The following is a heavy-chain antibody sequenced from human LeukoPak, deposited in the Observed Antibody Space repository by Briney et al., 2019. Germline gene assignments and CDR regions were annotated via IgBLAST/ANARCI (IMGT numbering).Heavy chain of an antibody. CDR3: ARIYYDSSGYYYVDY. CDR1: GGSISSYY. Sequence: SETLSLTCTVSGGSISSYYWSWIRQPPGKGLEWIGYIYYSGSTNYNPSLKSRVTISVDTSKNQFSLKLSSVTAADTVVYYCARIYYDSSGYYYVDYWGQGTLVTVSS. CDR2: IYYSGST. V-gene: IGHV4-59*01. J-gene: IGHJ4*02. D-gene: IGHD3-22*01.